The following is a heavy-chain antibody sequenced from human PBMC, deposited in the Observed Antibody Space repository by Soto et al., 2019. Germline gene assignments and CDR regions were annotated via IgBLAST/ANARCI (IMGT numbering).Heavy chain of an antibody. CDR2: ISYSGST. CDR1: GGAISSYDYY. V-gene: IGHV4-31*03. J-gene: IGHJ5*02. CDR3: ARPFYARASRDNWLDP. D-gene: IGHD4-17*01. Sequence: PSETLSLTCTVSGGAISSYDYYLSWIGQHPAKGLEWIGYISYSGSTYYNPSLRSRVTISIDTSKNQYSLNLASVTAADTAVYFCARPFYARASRDNWLDPWGQGTLVTVSS.